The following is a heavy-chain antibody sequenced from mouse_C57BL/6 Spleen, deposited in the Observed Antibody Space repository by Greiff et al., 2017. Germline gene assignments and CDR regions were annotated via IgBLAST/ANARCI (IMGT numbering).Heavy chain of an antibody. CDR2: IYPSDSET. CDR1: GYTFTSYW. Sequence: QLQLQQPGAELVRPGSSVKLSCKASGYTFTSYWMDWVKQRPGQGLEWIGNIYPSDSETHYNQKFKDKATLTVDKSSSTAYMQLSSLTSEDSAVYYCARDYDGFDYWGQGTTLTVSS. D-gene: IGHD2-4*01. CDR3: ARDYDGFDY. V-gene: IGHV1-61*01. J-gene: IGHJ2*01.